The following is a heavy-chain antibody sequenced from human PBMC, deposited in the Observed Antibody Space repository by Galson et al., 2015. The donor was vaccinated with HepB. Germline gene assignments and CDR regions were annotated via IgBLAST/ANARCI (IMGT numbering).Heavy chain of an antibody. J-gene: IGHJ6*03. D-gene: IGHD2-2*01. CDR1: GGSISSYY. CDR2: IYYSGST. Sequence: ETLSLTCAVSGGSISSYYWSWIRQPPGKGLEWIGYIYYSGSTNYNPSLKSRVTISVDTSKNQFSLKLSSVTAADTAVYYWARVVPAAKDYYYYYMDVWGKGTTATVSS. V-gene: IGHV4-59*01. CDR3: ARVVPAAKDYYYYYMDV.